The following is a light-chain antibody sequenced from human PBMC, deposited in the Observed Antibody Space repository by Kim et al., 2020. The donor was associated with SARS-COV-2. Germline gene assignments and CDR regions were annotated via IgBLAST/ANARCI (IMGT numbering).Light chain of an antibody. CDR1: QSVDRW. Sequence: ASVGDRITITCRATQSVDRWLAWYQQKPGTAPRLLIFAASGLQSGAPSRFGGSGSGTDYALTIASLQPEDFATYYCQQSYNFPRTFGQGTKVDIK. J-gene: IGKJ1*01. V-gene: IGKV1D-12*01. CDR3: QQSYNFPRT. CDR2: AAS.